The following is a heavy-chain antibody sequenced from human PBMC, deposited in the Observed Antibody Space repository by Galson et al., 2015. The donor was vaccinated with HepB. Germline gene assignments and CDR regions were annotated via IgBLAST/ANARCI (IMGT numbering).Heavy chain of an antibody. D-gene: IGHD3-16*01. CDR1: GFTFSSYW. Sequence: SLRLSCAASGFTFSSYWMSWVRQAPGKGLEWVANIKEDGSQKYYVDSVKGRFTISRDNAKSSLYLQVISLGAEDTAVYYCARKGGQNGFDVWGQATTVTVSS. CDR2: IKEDGSQK. J-gene: IGHJ6*02. V-gene: IGHV3-7*01. CDR3: ARKGGQNGFDV.